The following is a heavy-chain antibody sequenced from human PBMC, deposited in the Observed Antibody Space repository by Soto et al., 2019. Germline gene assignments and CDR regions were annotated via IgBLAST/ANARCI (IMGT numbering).Heavy chain of an antibody. V-gene: IGHV4-61*08. J-gene: IGHJ5*02. D-gene: IGHD2-15*01. CDR3: ARYCSGGSCYPGLEMGESWFDP. Sequence: SETLSLTCAVSGGSISSGGYSWSWIRQPPGKGLEWIGYIYYSGSTNYNLSLKSRVTISVDTSKNQFSLKLSSVTAADTAVYYCARYCSGGSCYPGLEMGESWFDPWGQGTLVTVSS. CDR2: IYYSGST. CDR1: GGSISSGGYS.